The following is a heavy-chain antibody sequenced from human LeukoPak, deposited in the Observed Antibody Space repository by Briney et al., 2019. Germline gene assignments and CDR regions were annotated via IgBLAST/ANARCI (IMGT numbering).Heavy chain of an antibody. D-gene: IGHD1-14*01. J-gene: IGHJ4*02. Sequence: RTSETLSLTCTVSGGSISSSSYYWGWIRQPPGKGLEWIGSIYYSGSTYYNPSLKSRVTISVDTSKNQFSLKLSSVTAADTAVYYCARDRRVSYWGQGTLVTVSS. CDR1: GGSISSSSYY. CDR2: IYYSGST. CDR3: ARDRRVSY. V-gene: IGHV4-39*07.